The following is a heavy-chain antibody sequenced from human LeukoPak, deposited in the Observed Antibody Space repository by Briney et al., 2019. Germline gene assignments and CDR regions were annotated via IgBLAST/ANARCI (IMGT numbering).Heavy chain of an antibody. CDR1: GYTFTSYY. Sequence: GASVKVSCTASGYTFTSYYMHWVRQAPGQGLEWMGIINPSGGSTSYAQKFQGRVTMTRDTSTSTVYMELSSLRSEDTAVYYCARDRAVAGYFDYWGQGTLVTVSS. CDR3: ARDRAVAGYFDY. CDR2: INPSGGST. J-gene: IGHJ4*02. V-gene: IGHV1-46*01. D-gene: IGHD6-19*01.